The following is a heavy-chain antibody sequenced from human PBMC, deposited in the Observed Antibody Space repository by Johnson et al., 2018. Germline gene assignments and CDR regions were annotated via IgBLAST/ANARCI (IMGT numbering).Heavy chain of an antibody. J-gene: IGHJ3*02. Sequence: QLVQSGGGVVQPGRSLRLSCAASGFTFDDYAMHWVRQAPGKGLEWVSGISWNSGSIGYADSVKGRFTISRDNAKNSLYLQMNSLRAEDTALYYCAKELNRAFDIWGQGTMVTVSS. V-gene: IGHV3-9*01. D-gene: IGHD1-14*01. CDR2: ISWNSGSI. CDR1: GFTFDDYA. CDR3: AKELNRAFDI.